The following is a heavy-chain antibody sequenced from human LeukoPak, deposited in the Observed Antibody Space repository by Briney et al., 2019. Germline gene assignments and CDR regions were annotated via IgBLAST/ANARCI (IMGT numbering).Heavy chain of an antibody. CDR1: GYTFTSYG. J-gene: IGHJ4*02. CDR3: ARSYCGGDCYSVGFDY. Sequence: ASVKVFCKASGYTFTSYGISWVRQAPGQGLEWMGWISAYNGNTNYAQKLQGRVTMTTDTSTSTAYMELRSLRSDDTAVYYCARSYCGGDCYSVGFDYWGQGTLVTVSS. V-gene: IGHV1-18*01. CDR2: ISAYNGNT. D-gene: IGHD2-21*02.